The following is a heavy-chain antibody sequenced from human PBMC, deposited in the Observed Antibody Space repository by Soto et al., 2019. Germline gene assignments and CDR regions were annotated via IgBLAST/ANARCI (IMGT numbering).Heavy chain of an antibody. Sequence: SETLSLTCTVSGGSSSSGGYYWSRIRQHPGKGLEWIGYTFYTGSTYYNPSLKSRVTISVDTSKDQFSWKLSSVTAADTAVNSGARDPRIRLWFSGSGMDVWDQGTTVTV. CDR1: GGSSSSGGYY. CDR2: TFYTGST. D-gene: IGHD5-18*01. V-gene: IGHV4-31*03. CDR3: ARDPRIRLWFSGSGMDV. J-gene: IGHJ6*02.